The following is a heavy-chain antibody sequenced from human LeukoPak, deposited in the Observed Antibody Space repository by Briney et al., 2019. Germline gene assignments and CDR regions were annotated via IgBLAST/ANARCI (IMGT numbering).Heavy chain of an antibody. CDR1: GGSFSGYY. D-gene: IGHD3-10*01. CDR3: ARVGGDYGSGSYCLTS. J-gene: IGHJ5*02. V-gene: IGHV4-34*01. Sequence: KPSETLSLTCAVYGGSFSGYYWSWIRQPPGKGLEWIGEINHSGSTNYNPSLKSRVTISVDTSKNQFSLKLSSVTAADTAVYYCARVGGDYGSGSYCLTSWGQGTLVTVSS. CDR2: INHSGST.